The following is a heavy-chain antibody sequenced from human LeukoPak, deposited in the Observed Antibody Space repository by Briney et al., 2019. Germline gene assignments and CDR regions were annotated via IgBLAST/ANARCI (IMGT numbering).Heavy chain of an antibody. CDR1: GDSINSGSFY. J-gene: IGHJ4*02. CDR3: ARLPRGLIRSY. D-gene: IGHD3-16*01. Sequence: SETLSLTCTVSGDSINSGSFYWGWVRQPPGKGLEWIGTIYHGGSTDSYSGSTYYKPSLKSRVVISVDTSKNQLSLRLNSVTAADTAVYYCARLPRGLIRSYWGQGTLVTVSS. V-gene: IGHV4-39*01. CDR2: IYHGGSTDSYSGST.